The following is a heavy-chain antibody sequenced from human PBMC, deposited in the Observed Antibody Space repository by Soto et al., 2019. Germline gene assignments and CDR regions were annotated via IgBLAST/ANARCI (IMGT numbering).Heavy chain of an antibody. CDR1: GFTFSSYG. Sequence: GGSLRLSCAASGFTFSSYGMHWVRQAPGKGLEWVAVIWYDGSDKYYADSVKGRFTISRDNSKNTLYLQMNSLRAEDTAVYYCATAAGDKSYYYYYMDVWGKGTSVTVSS. J-gene: IGHJ6*03. V-gene: IGHV3-33*01. CDR2: IWYDGSDK. D-gene: IGHD6-13*01. CDR3: ATAAGDKSYYYYYMDV.